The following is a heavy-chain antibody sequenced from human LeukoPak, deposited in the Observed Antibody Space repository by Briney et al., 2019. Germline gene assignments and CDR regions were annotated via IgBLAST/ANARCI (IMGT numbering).Heavy chain of an antibody. D-gene: IGHD6-13*01. J-gene: IGHJ4*02. CDR2: IYTSGST. V-gene: IGHV4-4*07. Sequence: SETLSLTCTVSGGSITSYYWSWIRQPAGKGLEWIGRIYTSGSTNYNPSLKSRVTMSVDTSKNQFSLKLSSVTAADTAVYYCARGYSSSWYEGFDYWGQGTLVTASS. CDR1: GGSITSYY. CDR3: ARGYSSSWYEGFDY.